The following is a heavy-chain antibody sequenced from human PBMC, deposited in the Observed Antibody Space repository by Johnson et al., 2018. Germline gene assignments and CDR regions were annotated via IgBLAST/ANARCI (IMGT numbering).Heavy chain of an antibody. J-gene: IGHJ3*02. V-gene: IGHV3-9*01. Sequence: VQLVESGGGLVKXGGSXRLXCAASGFTFDDYAMHWVRQAPGKGLEWVSGISWNSGSIGYADSVKGRFTISRDNAKNSLYLQMNSLRAEDTALYYCARDDDALAFDIWGQVTMVTVSS. CDR2: ISWNSGSI. CDR1: GFTFDDYA. CDR3: ARDDDALAFDI.